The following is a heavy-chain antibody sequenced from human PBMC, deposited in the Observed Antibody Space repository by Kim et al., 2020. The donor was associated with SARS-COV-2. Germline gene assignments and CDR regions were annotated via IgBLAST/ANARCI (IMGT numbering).Heavy chain of an antibody. CDR3: AKSTFDIVVVPAAPDLDY. J-gene: IGHJ4*02. D-gene: IGHD2-2*01. Sequence: GGSLRLSCAASGFTFSSYAMSWVRQAPGKGLEWVSVISGSGDNTCYADSVKGRFTISRDNSKNTLYLQMNSLRAEHTAVYYCAKSTFDIVVVPAAPDLDYWGQGTLVTVSS. CDR1: GFTFSSYA. V-gene: IGHV3-23*01. CDR2: ISGSGDNT.